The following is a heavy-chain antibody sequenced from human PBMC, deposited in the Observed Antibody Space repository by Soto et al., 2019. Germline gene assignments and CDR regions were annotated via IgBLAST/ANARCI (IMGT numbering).Heavy chain of an antibody. CDR1: GFTFSSYK. D-gene: IGHD1-20*01. Sequence: GGSLRLSCAASGFTFSSYKMNWVRQAPGKGLEWVSYISTSGRTIYYADSVKGRFTISRDNAKNSLYLQMNSLRAEDTAVYYCARDFREGRPEITFDYWGQGTPVTVSS. J-gene: IGHJ4*02. CDR2: ISTSGRTI. V-gene: IGHV3-48*03. CDR3: ARDFREGRPEITFDY.